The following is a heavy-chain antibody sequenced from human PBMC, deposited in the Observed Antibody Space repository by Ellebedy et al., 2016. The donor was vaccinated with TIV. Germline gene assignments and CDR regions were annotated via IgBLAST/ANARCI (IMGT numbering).Heavy chain of an antibody. CDR3: ARTPYCSGGSCYSGRRRFDP. J-gene: IGHJ5*02. V-gene: IGHV1-46*01. CDR1: GYTFTSYY. Sequence: AASVKVSCKASGYTFTSYYMHWARQAPGQGLEWMGIINPSGGSTSYAQKFQGRVTMTRDTSTSTVYMELSSLRSEDTAVYYCARTPYCSGGSCYSGRRRFDPWGQGTLVTVSS. CDR2: INPSGGST. D-gene: IGHD2-15*01.